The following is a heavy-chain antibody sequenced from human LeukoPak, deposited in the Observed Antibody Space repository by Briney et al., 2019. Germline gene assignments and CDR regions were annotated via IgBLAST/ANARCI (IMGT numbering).Heavy chain of an antibody. J-gene: IGHJ6*03. CDR2: IFSSGST. D-gene: IGHD2-2*01. Sequence: SETPSLTCTVSGGSISSHYWTWIRQPAGKGLEWIGRIFSSGSTNYNPSLNSRVTMSVDTSKNQFSLKLSSVTAADTAMYYCAREIVVLPATTYYYYYYMDVWGKGTTVTVSS. V-gene: IGHV4-4*07. CDR3: AREIVVLPATTYYYYYYMDV. CDR1: GGSISSHY.